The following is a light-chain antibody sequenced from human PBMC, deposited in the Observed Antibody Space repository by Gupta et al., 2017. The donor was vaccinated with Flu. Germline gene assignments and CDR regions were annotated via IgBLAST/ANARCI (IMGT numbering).Light chain of an antibody. J-gene: IGLJ3*02. CDR1: NIGVKS. CDR2: DEN. CDR3: QVWDTSNDQRV. V-gene: IGLV3-21*02. Sequence: SYVLTQPPSVSVAPGQTARITCGGNNIGVKSVHWYQQKPGQAPVFVVYDENDRPSGIPERFSGSNSGNTATLTISRAAAGDEADYYCQVWDTSNDQRVFGGGTKLTVL.